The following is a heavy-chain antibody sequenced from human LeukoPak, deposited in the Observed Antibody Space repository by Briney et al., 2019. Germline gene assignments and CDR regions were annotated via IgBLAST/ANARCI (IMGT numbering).Heavy chain of an antibody. D-gene: IGHD2-2*01. V-gene: IGHV3-23*01. CDR2: ITGSGGNT. Sequence: GGSLRLSCAASGFIFSSYSMSWVRQAPGKGLEWVSVITGSGGNTYYADSVKGRFTISKDNSKNTVYLQMNSLRAEDTAVYYCARGLYDCSSTSCYFGFDPWGQGTLVTVSS. CDR1: GFIFSSYS. CDR3: ARGLYDCSSTSCYFGFDP. J-gene: IGHJ5*02.